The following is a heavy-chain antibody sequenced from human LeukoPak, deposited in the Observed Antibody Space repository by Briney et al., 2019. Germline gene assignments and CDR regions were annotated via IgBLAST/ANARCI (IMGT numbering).Heavy chain of an antibody. CDR1: GFTFSKNA. CDR3: VKAYNWNVYSSGDY. D-gene: IGHD1-1*01. CDR2: ITNNGGTT. J-gene: IGHJ4*02. Sequence: GGSLRLSCSASGFTFSKNAMHWVRXAPGKXLEYVSAITNNGGTTYYADSVKGRFTISRDNSKNTLFLQMSSLRAEDTAVYYCVKAYNWNVYSSGDYWGQGTLVTVSS. V-gene: IGHV3-64D*06.